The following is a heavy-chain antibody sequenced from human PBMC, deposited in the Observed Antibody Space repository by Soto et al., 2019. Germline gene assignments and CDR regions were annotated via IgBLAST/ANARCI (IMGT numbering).Heavy chain of an antibody. Sequence: QITLKESGPTLVKPTQTLTLTCTFSGFSLSTSGVGVGWIRQPPGKALEWLALIYWDGDKRYSPSLKSRLTITKDPSKHQVVLTMTNMDPVDTATYYCAHSRRLSGYEYYYYYYGMDVWGQGTTVTVSS. V-gene: IGHV2-5*02. CDR2: IYWDGDK. CDR1: GFSLSTSGVG. D-gene: IGHD5-12*01. J-gene: IGHJ6*02. CDR3: AHSRRLSGYEYYYYYYGMDV.